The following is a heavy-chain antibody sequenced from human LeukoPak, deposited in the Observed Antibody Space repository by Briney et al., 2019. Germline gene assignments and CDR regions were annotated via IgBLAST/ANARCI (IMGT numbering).Heavy chain of an antibody. J-gene: IGHJ4*02. D-gene: IGHD5-18*01. CDR3: ARFRTAMQLWKGYYFDY. CDR2: IKQDGREK. CDR1: GFTFSSYW. Sequence: GGSLRLSCGASGFTFSSYWMSWVRQAPGKGLEWVANIKQDGREKYYVDSVKGRFTISRDNAKNSLYLQMNSLRAEDTAVYYCARFRTAMQLWKGYYFDYWGQGTLVTVSS. V-gene: IGHV3-7*01.